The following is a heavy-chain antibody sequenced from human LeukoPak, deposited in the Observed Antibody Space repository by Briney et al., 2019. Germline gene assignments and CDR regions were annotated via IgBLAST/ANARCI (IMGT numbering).Heavy chain of an antibody. CDR2: IKSKTDGGTT. D-gene: IGHD3-22*01. CDR1: GFTFSNAW. CDR3: TTDASITMIVVAPRYNWFDP. V-gene: IGHV3-15*01. J-gene: IGHJ5*02. Sequence: PGGSLRLSCAASGFTFSNAWMSWVRQASGKGLEWVGRIKSKTDGGTTDYAAPVKGRFTISRDDSKNTLYLQMNSLKTEDTAVYYCTTDASITMIVVAPRYNWFDPWGQGTLVTVSS.